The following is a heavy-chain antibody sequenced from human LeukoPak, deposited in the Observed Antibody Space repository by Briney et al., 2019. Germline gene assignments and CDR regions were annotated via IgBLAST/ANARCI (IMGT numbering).Heavy chain of an antibody. J-gene: IGHJ3*02. CDR2: ISGSGGST. CDR1: GFTFSSYA. Sequence: GGSLRLSGAASGFTFSSYAMSWVRQAPGKGLEWVSAISGSGGSTNYADSVKGRFTISRDNSKNTLYLQMNSLSAEHTAVYYCAKQDVLLWFGEPRGAFDIWGQGTMVTVSS. D-gene: IGHD3-10*01. CDR3: AKQDVLLWFGEPRGAFDI. V-gene: IGHV3-23*01.